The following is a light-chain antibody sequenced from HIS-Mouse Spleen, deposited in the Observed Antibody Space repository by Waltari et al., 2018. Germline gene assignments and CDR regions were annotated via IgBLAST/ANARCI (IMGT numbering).Light chain of an antibody. Sequence: QSALTQPASVSGSPGQSITISCTGTSSDVGGYNYVPWYQKHPGKAPKLMIYEVSNRPSGVSNRFSGSKSGNTASLTISGLQAEDEADYYCSSYTSSSTFFGTGTKVTVL. J-gene: IGLJ1*01. V-gene: IGLV2-14*01. CDR1: SSDVGGYNY. CDR2: EVS. CDR3: SSYTSSSTF.